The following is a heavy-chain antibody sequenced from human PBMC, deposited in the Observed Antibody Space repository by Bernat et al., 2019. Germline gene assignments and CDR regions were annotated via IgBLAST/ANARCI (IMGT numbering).Heavy chain of an antibody. J-gene: IGHJ6*02. CDR3: ASGFPYYYYSMDV. V-gene: IGHV3-21*01. CDR2: ISSSSSYI. CDR1: GFTFSSYS. Sequence: EVQLVESGGGLVKPGGSLRLSCAASGFTFSSYSMNWVRQAPGKGLEWVSSISSSSSYIYYADSVKGRFTISRDNAKNSLYLQMNSLRAEDTAVYYCASGFPYYYYSMDVWGQGTTVTVSS. D-gene: IGHD2-21*01.